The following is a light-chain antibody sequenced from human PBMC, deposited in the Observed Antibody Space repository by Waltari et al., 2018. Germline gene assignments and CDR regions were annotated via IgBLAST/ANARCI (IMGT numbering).Light chain of an antibody. CDR2: RKN. V-gene: IGLV1-44*01. J-gene: IGLJ3*02. Sequence: QSVLTQPPSASGTPGQRVTISCSGSSSNIGINTVNWYQQLPGTAPKLLIYRKNQRPSGVPDRFSGSKSGTSASLAISGLQSEDEADYYCAVWDDSLNGWVFGGGTKLTVL. CDR1: SSNIGINT. CDR3: AVWDDSLNGWV.